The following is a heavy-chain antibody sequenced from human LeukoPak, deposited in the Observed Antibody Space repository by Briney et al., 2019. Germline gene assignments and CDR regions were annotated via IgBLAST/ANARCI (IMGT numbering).Heavy chain of an antibody. CDR3: ARNYYDSSGYYYFDY. CDR2: FDPEDGET. Sequence: ASVKVSCKVSGYTLTELSMHWVRQAPGKGLEWMGGFDPEDGETIYAQKFQGRVTMIEDTSTDTAYMELSSLRSEDTAVYYCARNYYDSSGYYYFDYWGQGTLVTVSS. CDR1: GYTLTELS. D-gene: IGHD3-22*01. V-gene: IGHV1-24*01. J-gene: IGHJ4*02.